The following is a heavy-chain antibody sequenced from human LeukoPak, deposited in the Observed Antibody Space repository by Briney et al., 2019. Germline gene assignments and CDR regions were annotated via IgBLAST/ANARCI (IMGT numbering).Heavy chain of an antibody. CDR3: VNFMRGYYDSSGYEAFDI. CDR2: ISSSGGKT. D-gene: IGHD3-22*01. V-gene: IGHV3-64D*06. Sequence: GGSLRVSSSPPRFTFSTYAIHWVRQAPGKGLEYISAISSSGGKTYYAESVKGRLTISRDNSKNTLYLQMSSLRAEDTAVYYCVNFMRGYYDSSGYEAFDIWGEGTMVTVSS. J-gene: IGHJ3*02. CDR1: RFTFSTYA.